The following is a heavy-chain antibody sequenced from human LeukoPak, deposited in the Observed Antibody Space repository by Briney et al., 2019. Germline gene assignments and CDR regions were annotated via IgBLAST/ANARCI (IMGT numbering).Heavy chain of an antibody. V-gene: IGHV3-30*02. CDR3: AKGSYDCTSRCPQYYYYMDV. CDR1: GFTFSSYG. J-gene: IGHJ6*03. CDR2: VRNDGSEK. D-gene: IGHD2-2*01. Sequence: QAGGTLRLSCAASGFTFSSYGMHWVRHAPGMGLKWEAIVRNDGSEKYYAESVKGRFTISRDDSKNTVYLQMNSLRGEDTAVYYCAKGSYDCTSRCPQYYYYMDVWGKGTTVTVSS.